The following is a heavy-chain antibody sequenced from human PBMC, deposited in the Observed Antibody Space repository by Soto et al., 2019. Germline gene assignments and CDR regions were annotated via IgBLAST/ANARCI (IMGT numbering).Heavy chain of an antibody. D-gene: IGHD6-19*01. CDR2: IIPIFGTA. CDR3: ARDLRTGYSSGWYRLGYYYYGMDV. Sequence: QVQLVQSGAEVKKPGSSVKVSCKASGGTFSSYAISWVRQAPGQGLEWMGGIIPIFGTANYAQKFQGRVTITADESTSTAYMELSSLRSEDTAVYYCARDLRTGYSSGWYRLGYYYYGMDVWGQGTTVTVSS. V-gene: IGHV1-69*01. CDR1: GGTFSSYA. J-gene: IGHJ6*02.